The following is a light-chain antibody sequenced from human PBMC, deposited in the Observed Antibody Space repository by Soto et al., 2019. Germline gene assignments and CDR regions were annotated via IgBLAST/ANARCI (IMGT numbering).Light chain of an antibody. CDR2: EDN. CDR3: GAWDISLSGGV. CDR1: SSNIGIDF. J-gene: IGLJ3*02. Sequence: QSVLTQPPSVSAAPGQEVTISCSGSSSNIGIDFVSWYQHLPGTAPKLLIYEDNKRPSWIPDRFSGSKSGTLATLVITGLQTGDEADYYCGAWDISLSGGVFGGGIKLTVL. V-gene: IGLV1-51*02.